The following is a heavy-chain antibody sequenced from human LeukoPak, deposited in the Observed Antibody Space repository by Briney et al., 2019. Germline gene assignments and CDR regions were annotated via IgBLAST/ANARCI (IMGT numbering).Heavy chain of an antibody. V-gene: IGHV3-23*01. Sequence: GGSLRLSYAASGFILSDYAMSWVRQAPGKGLEWVSTISDSGANTYYADSVRGRFTISRDNSKNTLYLQKNSLRADDTAIYYCAKSMTLQWRGFFDLWGRGTHVTVSS. J-gene: IGHJ2*01. D-gene: IGHD6-19*01. CDR1: GFILSDYA. CDR2: ISDSGANT. CDR3: AKSMTLQWRGFFDL.